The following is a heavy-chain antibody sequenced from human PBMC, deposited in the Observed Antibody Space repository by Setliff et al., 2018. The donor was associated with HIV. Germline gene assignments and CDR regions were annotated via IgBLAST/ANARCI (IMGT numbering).Heavy chain of an antibody. CDR3: ARSVDTTLVPAYYFDY. D-gene: IGHD5-18*01. J-gene: IGHJ4*02. Sequence: SETLSLTCTVSGGSISGYYWSWIRQPPGKGLEWIGYIYYRGSTDYNPSLKSRVTISIDTSKNQFSLKLSSVTAADTAVYYCARSVDTTLVPAYYFDYWGQGILVTVSS. V-gene: IGHV4-59*01. CDR1: GGSISGYY. CDR2: IYYRGST.